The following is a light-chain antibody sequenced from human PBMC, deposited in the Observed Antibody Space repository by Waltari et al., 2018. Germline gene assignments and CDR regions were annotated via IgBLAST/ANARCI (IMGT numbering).Light chain of an antibody. J-gene: IGLJ2*01. CDR3: CSYAGQFTWV. V-gene: IGLV2-11*01. CDR1: SIDIRDEHY. Sequence: QSALTQPPSVSGSPGQSVTISCTGPSIDIRDEHYVSWFQQHPGKAPKGIMFAVSELPSGVPNRFSGSKSGNTASLTISGLQSEDESHYFCCSYAGQFTWVFGGGTKLTVL. CDR2: AVS.